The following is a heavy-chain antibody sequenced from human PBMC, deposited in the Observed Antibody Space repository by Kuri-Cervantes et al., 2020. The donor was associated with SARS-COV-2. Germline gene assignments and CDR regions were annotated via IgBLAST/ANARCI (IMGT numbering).Heavy chain of an antibody. CDR3: ARWTRYQLLGGNYYYYYMDV. V-gene: IGHV1-69*13. D-gene: IGHD2-2*01. J-gene: IGHJ6*03. Sequence: SVKVSCKASGDTFSSYAISWVRQAPGQGLEWMGGIIPIFGTANYAQKFQGRVTITADESTSTAYMELSSLRSEDTAVYYCARWTRYQLLGGNYYYYYMDVWGKGTTVTVSS. CDR2: IIPIFGTA. CDR1: GDTFSSYA.